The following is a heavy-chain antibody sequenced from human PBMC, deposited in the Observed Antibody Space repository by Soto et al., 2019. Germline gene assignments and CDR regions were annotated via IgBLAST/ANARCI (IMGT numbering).Heavy chain of an antibody. V-gene: IGHV1-8*01. J-gene: IGHJ6*03. CDR3: ARGQGGGYCSGGSCLNYYYYYYMDV. D-gene: IGHD2-15*01. Sequence: ASVKVSCKASGYTFTSYDINWVRQATGQGLEWMGWMNPNSGNTGYAQKFQGRVTMTRNTSISTAYMELSSLRSEDTAVYYCARGQGGGYCSGGSCLNYYYYYYMDVWGKGTTVTVSS. CDR2: MNPNSGNT. CDR1: GYTFTSYD.